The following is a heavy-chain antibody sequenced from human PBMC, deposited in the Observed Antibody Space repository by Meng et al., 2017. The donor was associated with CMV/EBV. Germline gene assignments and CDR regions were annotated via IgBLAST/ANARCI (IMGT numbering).Heavy chain of an antibody. D-gene: IGHD2-2*01. V-gene: IGHV3-21*01. J-gene: IGHJ6*02. CDR1: GFTFSSYS. CDR3: ARADAIVVVPAAILDYYYGMDV. Sequence: GGSLRLSCAASGFTFSSYSMNWVRQAPGKGLEWVSSISSSSYIYYADSVKGRFTISRDNAKNSLYLQMNSLRAEDTAVYYCARADAIVVVPAAILDYYYGMDVWGQGTTVTVSS. CDR2: ISSSSYI.